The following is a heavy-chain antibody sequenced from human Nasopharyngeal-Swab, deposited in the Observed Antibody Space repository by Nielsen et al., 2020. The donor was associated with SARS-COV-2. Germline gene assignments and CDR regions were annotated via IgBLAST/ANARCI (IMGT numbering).Heavy chain of an antibody. Sequence: WVRQATGQGLEWMGGINPNFGTTNYAHKFQDRAKITADQSTRTAYMELSSLRSDDTAVYYCARDTIFGLALYYYYGLGVWGQGTTVTVSS. J-gene: IGHJ6*02. V-gene: IGHV1-69*01. CDR2: INPNFGTT. CDR3: ARDTIFGLALYYYYGLGV. D-gene: IGHD3-3*01.